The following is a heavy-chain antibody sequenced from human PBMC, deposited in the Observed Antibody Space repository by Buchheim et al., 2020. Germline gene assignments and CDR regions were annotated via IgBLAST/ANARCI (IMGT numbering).Heavy chain of an antibody. V-gene: IGHV3-30-3*02. J-gene: IGHJ2*01. CDR3: TKDWGAEHL. Sequence: QEQLVESGGGVVQPGTSLRLSCIGSGFTFRSTALHWVRQAPGRALDWVAVIANDGSRIFYADSVRGRFTVTRDNSKNTLFLEMNRLKTEDTAVYYCTKDWGAEHLWGRGTL. CDR2: IANDGSRI. CDR1: GFTFRSTA. D-gene: IGHD3-16*01.